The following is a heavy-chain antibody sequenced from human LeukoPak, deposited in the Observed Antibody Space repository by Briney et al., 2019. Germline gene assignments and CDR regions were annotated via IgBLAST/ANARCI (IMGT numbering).Heavy chain of an antibody. CDR2: ISYDGSNK. V-gene: IGHV3-30-3*01. Sequence: PGRSLRLSCAASGFTFSSYAMHWVRQAPGKGLEWVAVISYDGSNKYYADSVKGRFTISRDNSKNTLYLQMNSLRAEDTAVYYCARDRGPTVTAFDYWGQGTLVTVSS. J-gene: IGHJ4*02. D-gene: IGHD4-17*01. CDR1: GFTFSSYA. CDR3: ARDRGPTVTAFDY.